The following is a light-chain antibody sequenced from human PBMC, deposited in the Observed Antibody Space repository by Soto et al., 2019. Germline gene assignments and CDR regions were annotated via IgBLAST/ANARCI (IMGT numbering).Light chain of an antibody. CDR2: AAS. Sequence: IHMTQSPSSLSASVGDRVIVTCRASQSISTSVNWYQQKPGKAPSLLIYAASSLQSGVPSRFSGSGSGTDFTLTISSLQPEDFATYYCQQTYSTPRTFGQGTKVDIK. V-gene: IGKV1-39*01. J-gene: IGKJ1*01. CDR3: QQTYSTPRT. CDR1: QSISTS.